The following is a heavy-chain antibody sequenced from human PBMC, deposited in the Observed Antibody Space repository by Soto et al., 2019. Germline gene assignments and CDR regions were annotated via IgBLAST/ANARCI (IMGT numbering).Heavy chain of an antibody. D-gene: IGHD5-18*01. J-gene: IGHJ6*02. CDR2: ISYDGSNK. Sequence: GGSLRLSCAASGFTFSSYAMHWVRQAPGKGLEWVAVISYDGSNKYYADSVKGRFTISRDNSKNTLYLQMNSLRAEDTAVYYCARDRDTAMARYRHYYYYYGIDVWGQGTTVTVSS. CDR1: GFTFSSYA. CDR3: ARDRDTAMARYRHYYYYYGIDV. V-gene: IGHV3-30-3*01.